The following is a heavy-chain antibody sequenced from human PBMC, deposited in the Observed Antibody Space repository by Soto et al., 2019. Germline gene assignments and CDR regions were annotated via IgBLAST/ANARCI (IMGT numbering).Heavy chain of an antibody. J-gene: IGHJ4*02. CDR2: IMPVFDSP. CDR3: ARGWRDISGSFTGPIDY. CDR1: GGPFSTFA. V-gene: IGHV1-69*01. D-gene: IGHD3-22*01. Sequence: QVQLVQSGAEAKKSGSSVKVSCEASGGPFSTFAINWLRQAPVQGLEWMGGIMPVFDSPKYAKKFQGRVTITADGPTSTSYMELGSITSEDTAVYYCARGWRDISGSFTGPIDYWGPGTRVTVSS.